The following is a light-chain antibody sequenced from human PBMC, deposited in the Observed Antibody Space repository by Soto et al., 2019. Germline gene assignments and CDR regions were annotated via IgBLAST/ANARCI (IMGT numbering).Light chain of an antibody. CDR2: DAS. CDR1: QSVSSY. CDR3: QQRRNSIT. V-gene: IGKV3-11*01. J-gene: IGKJ5*01. Sequence: EIVLTQSPATLSLSPGERATLSYRASQSVSSYLAWYQQKPGQAPRLLIYDASNRATGIPARFSGSGSGTDFTLTISSLEPEDFAVYYCQQRRNSITFGQGTRLEIK.